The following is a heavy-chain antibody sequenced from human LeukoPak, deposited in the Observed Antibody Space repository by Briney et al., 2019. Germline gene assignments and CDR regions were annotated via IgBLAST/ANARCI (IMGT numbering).Heavy chain of an antibody. V-gene: IGHV1-18*01. CDR1: GYTFTSYG. Sequence: GASVKVSCKASGYTFTSYGISWVRQGPGQGLEWMGWISAYNGNTNYAQKLQGRVTMTTDTSTSTAYMELRSLRSDDTAVYYCARDFPMVRGSSPFDPWGQGTLVTVSS. J-gene: IGHJ5*02. D-gene: IGHD3-10*01. CDR2: ISAYNGNT. CDR3: ARDFPMVRGSSPFDP.